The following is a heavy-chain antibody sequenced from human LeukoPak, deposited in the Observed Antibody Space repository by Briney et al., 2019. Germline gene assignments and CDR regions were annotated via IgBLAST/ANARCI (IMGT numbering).Heavy chain of an antibody. CDR3: ASRRFMDY. CDR2: IKQDGSEK. J-gene: IGHJ4*02. Sequence: PGGSLRLSCAASGFMFSNYWMSWVRQAPGKGLEWVANIKQDGSEKYYVDSVKGRFTISRDNAKNSLYLQMNSLRAEDTAAYYCASRRFMDYWGQGTLVTVSS. V-gene: IGHV3-7*01. CDR1: GFMFSNYW.